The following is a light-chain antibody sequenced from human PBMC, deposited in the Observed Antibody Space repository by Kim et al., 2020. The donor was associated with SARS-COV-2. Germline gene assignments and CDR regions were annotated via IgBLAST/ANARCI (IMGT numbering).Light chain of an antibody. CDR1: QRISGSY. V-gene: IGKV3-20*01. CDR2: SAF. CDR3: QQYGASPLT. Sequence: EIVLTQSPGTLSLSPGERATLSCRASQRISGSYLAWYQHKPGQAPRLVIFSAFSRGTGIPDRFSGSGSGTDFTLTISRLEAEDFAVYYCQQYGASPLTFGQGTKV. J-gene: IGKJ1*01.